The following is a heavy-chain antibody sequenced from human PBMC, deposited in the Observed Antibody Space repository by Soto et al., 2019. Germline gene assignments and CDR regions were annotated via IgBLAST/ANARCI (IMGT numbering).Heavy chain of an antibody. CDR3: AAVGGSYFDY. Sequence: QVQLQESGPGLVKPSETLSLTCTVSGGSISSYYWSWIRQPPGKGLEWIGYIYYSGSTNYNPSLKSRVNISVDTSKNQFSLKLSSVTAADTAVYYCAAVGGSYFDYWGQGTLVTVSS. D-gene: IGHD1-26*01. CDR1: GGSISSYY. V-gene: IGHV4-59*01. J-gene: IGHJ4*02. CDR2: IYYSGST.